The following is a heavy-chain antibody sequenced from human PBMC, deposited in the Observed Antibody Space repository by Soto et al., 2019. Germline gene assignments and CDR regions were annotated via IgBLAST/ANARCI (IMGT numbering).Heavy chain of an antibody. CDR2: LSSSGRAI. D-gene: IGHD6-13*01. CDR1: GFTPNSYT. Sequence: EVQLVESGGGLVQPGGSLRLSCAASGFTPNSYTMNWVRQAPGKGLEWVSYLSSSGRAIYYSDSVKGRFTVSRDNAKNSLFLQMNSLRVEDTGVYYCARGKMGSSVWSAPNYFDIWGQGTLVTVSS. V-gene: IGHV3-48*01. J-gene: IGHJ4*02. CDR3: ARGKMGSSVWSAPNYFDI.